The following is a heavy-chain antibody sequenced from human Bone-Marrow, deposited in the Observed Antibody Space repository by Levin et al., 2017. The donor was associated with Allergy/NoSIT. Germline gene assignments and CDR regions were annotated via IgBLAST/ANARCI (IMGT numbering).Heavy chain of an antibody. J-gene: IGHJ4*02. Sequence: GGSLRLSCAASGFTFSNYVMHWVRQAPGKGLEWVAVISNDGSNKYYADSVNGRFTISRDNSKNTLFLQMNSLRTEDTAVYSCAGGVRGVKHFDFWGQGTLVTVSS. CDR1: GFTFSNYV. CDR3: AGGVRGVKHFDF. V-gene: IGHV3-30-3*01. CDR2: ISNDGSNK. D-gene: IGHD3-10*01.